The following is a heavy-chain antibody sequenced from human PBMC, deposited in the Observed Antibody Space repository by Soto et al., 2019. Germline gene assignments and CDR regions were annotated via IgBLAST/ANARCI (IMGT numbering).Heavy chain of an antibody. CDR3: ARAYYYDSSGYHRGLYWFDP. J-gene: IGHJ5*02. CDR1: GGSISSGGYS. V-gene: IGHV4-30-2*01. Sequence: QLQLQESGSGLVKPSQTLSLTCAVSGGSISSGGYSWSWIRQPPGKGLEWIGYIYHSGSTYYNPSLKSRVTISVDRSKNQFSLKLSSVTAAETAVYYCARAYYYDSSGYHRGLYWFDPWGQGSLVTVS. CDR2: IYHSGST. D-gene: IGHD3-22*01.